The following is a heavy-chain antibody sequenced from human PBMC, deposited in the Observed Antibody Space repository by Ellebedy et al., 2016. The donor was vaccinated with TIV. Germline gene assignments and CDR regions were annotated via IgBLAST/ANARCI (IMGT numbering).Heavy chain of an antibody. CDR2: IYPGDSDT. CDR3: ARRDDYGLDV. CDR1: GYSFTSYW. J-gene: IGHJ6*02. Sequence: PGGSLRLSCKGSGYSFTSYWIDWVRQMPGKGLEWMGIIYPGDSDTRYSPSFQGQVTISADKSIRTAYLQWSSLKAPDSAIYYCARRDDYGLDVWGQGTTVTVSS. V-gene: IGHV5-51*01.